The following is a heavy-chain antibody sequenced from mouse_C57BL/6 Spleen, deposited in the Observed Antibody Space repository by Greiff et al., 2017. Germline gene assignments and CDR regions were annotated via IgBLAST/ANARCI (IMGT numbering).Heavy chain of an antibody. CDR2: ISGGGGNT. CDR3: ASYGNRGAMDY. Sequence: EVQGVESGGGLVKPGGSLKLSCAASGFNFSSYTMSWVRQTPEKRLEWVATISGGGGNTYYPASVKGRFTISRENATNTLYLQMSSLRSEDTALYFCASYGNRGAMDYWGQGTSVTVSS. CDR1: GFNFSSYT. D-gene: IGHD2-1*01. J-gene: IGHJ4*01. V-gene: IGHV5-9*01.